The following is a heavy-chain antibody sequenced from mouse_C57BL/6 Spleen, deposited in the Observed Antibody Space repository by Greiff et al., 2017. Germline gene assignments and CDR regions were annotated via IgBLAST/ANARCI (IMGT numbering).Heavy chain of an antibody. CDR2: IYPSDSET. D-gene: IGHD2-5*01. CDR1: GYTFTSYW. J-gene: IGHJ2*01. V-gene: IGHV1-61*01. Sequence: QVQLQQPGAELVRPGSSVKLSCKASGYTFTSYWMDWVKQRPGQGLEWIGNIYPSDSETHYNQKFKDKATLTVDKSSSTAYMQLSSLTSEDSAVYYCARDYSNYGYYFDYWGQGTTLTVSS. CDR3: ARDYSNYGYYFDY.